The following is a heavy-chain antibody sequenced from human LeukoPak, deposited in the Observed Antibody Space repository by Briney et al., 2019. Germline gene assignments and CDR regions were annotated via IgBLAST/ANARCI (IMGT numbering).Heavy chain of an antibody. CDR1: GGSISSGGYS. CDR3: ARDSSPYSSSLYGMDV. Sequence: PSETLSLTCAVSGGSISSGGYSWSWIRQPPGKGLEWIGYTYHSGSTYYNPSLKSRVTISVDRSKNQFSLKLSSVTAADTAVYYCARDSSPYSSSLYGMDVWGQGTTVTVSS. J-gene: IGHJ6*02. V-gene: IGHV4-30-2*01. D-gene: IGHD6-13*01. CDR2: TYHSGST.